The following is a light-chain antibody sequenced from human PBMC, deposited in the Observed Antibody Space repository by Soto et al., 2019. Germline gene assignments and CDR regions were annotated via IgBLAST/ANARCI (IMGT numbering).Light chain of an antibody. CDR1: SGHSSYA. CDR3: QTWATGIGV. CDR2: LNSDGSH. V-gene: IGLV4-69*01. Sequence: QLVLTQSPSASASLGASVKLTCTLSSGHSSYAIAWHQQQPEKGPRFLMKLNSDGSHTKGDGIPDRFSGSSSGAERYLTISGLQSEDEADYYCQTWATGIGVFGGGTKLTVL. J-gene: IGLJ3*02.